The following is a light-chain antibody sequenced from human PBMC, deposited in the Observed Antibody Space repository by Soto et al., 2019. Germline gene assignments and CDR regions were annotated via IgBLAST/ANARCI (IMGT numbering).Light chain of an antibody. J-gene: IGKJ1*01. CDR2: AAS. Sequence: DIQMTQSPSSLSASVGERVTITCRASQSISSYLDWYQQKPAKAPKLLIYAASSLQSGVPSRFSGSGSGTDFTLTISSLPPEDFATYYCQQSYCTPWTFGQGTKVEIK. CDR3: QQSYCTPWT. CDR1: QSISSY. V-gene: IGKV1-39*01.